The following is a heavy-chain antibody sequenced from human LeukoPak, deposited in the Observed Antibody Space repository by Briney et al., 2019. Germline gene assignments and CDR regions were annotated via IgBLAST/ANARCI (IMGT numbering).Heavy chain of an antibody. CDR1: GFTLSSYS. D-gene: IGHD2-21*01. Sequence: PGGSLRLSCAASGFTLSSYSMNWVRQAPGKGLEWVSSISSSSSYIYYADSVKGRFTISRDNAKNSLYLQMNSLRAEDTAVYYCARDNSLPRYNWFDHWGQGTLVTVSS. CDR3: ARDNSLPRYNWFDH. V-gene: IGHV3-21*01. J-gene: IGHJ5*02. CDR2: ISSSSSYI.